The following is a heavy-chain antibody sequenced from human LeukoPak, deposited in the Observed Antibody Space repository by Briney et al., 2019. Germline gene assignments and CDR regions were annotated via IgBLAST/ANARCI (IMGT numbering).Heavy chain of an antibody. CDR1: GFTFSSYA. CDR3: AKLKTVTTSYFDY. CDR2: ISGSGGST. Sequence: GGSLRPSCAASGFTFSSYAMSWVRQAPGKGLEWVSAISGSGGSTYYADSVKGRFTISRDNSKNTLYLQMNSLRAEDTAVYYCAKLKTVTTSYFDYWGQGTLVTVSS. J-gene: IGHJ4*02. D-gene: IGHD4-17*01. V-gene: IGHV3-23*01.